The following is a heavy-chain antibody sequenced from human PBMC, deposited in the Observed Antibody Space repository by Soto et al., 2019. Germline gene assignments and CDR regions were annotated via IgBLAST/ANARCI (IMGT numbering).Heavy chain of an antibody. J-gene: IGHJ5*02. D-gene: IGHD3-22*01. CDR1: GGSISSGGYY. CDR2: IYYSGST. V-gene: IGHV4-31*03. CDR3: ARAYYYDSSGYSLGFDP. Sequence: QVQLQESGPGLLKPSQTLSLTCTVSGGSISSGGYYWSWIRQHPGKGLEWIGYIYYSGSTYYNPSLKSRVTISVDTSKNQFSLKLSSVTAADTAVYYCARAYYYDSSGYSLGFDPWGQGTLVTVSS.